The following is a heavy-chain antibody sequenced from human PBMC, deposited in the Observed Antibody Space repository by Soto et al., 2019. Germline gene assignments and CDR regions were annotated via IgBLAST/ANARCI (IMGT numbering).Heavy chain of an antibody. CDR3: ARAYYYDSSGQTPDAFDI. J-gene: IGHJ3*02. D-gene: IGHD3-22*01. V-gene: IGHV4-31*03. CDR2: IYYSGST. CDR1: GGSISSGGYY. Sequence: SETLSLTCTVSGGSISSGGYYWSWIRQHPGKGLEWIGYIYYSGSTYYNPSLKSRVTISVDTSKDQFSLKLSSVTAADTAVYYCARAYYYDSSGQTPDAFDIWGQGTMVTVSS.